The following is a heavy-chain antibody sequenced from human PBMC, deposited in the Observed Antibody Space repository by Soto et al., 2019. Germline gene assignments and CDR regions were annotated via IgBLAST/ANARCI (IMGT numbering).Heavy chain of an antibody. D-gene: IGHD3-10*01. CDR1: GFTFSSYA. Sequence: EVQLLESGGGLVQPGGSLRLSCAASGFTFSSYAMSWVRQAPGKGLEWVSAISGSGGSTYYADSVKGRFTISRDNSKNTLYLQMNRLRAEDTAVYYCAKDPDSGSYDYYYMDVWGKGTTVTVSS. CDR3: AKDPDSGSYDYYYMDV. J-gene: IGHJ6*03. V-gene: IGHV3-23*01. CDR2: ISGSGGST.